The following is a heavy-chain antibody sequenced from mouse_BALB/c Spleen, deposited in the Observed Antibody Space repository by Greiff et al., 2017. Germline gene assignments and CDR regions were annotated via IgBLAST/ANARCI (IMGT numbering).Heavy chain of an antibody. CDR3: ARHYRVYYFDY. J-gene: IGHJ2*01. D-gene: IGHD2-14*01. V-gene: IGHV1S126*01. CDR1: GYSFTSYW. CDR2: IDPSDSET. Sequence: VKLMESGPQLVRPGASVKISCKASGYSFTSYWMHWVKQRPGQGLEWIGMIDPSDSETRLNQKFKDKATLTVDKSSSTAYMQLSSPTSEDSAVYYCARHYRVYYFDYWGQGTTLTVSS.